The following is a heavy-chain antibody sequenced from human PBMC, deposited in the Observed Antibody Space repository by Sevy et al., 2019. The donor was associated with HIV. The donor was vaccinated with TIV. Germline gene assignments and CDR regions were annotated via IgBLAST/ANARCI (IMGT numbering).Heavy chain of an antibody. CDR3: AIGYYDYVWGSYSPVHAFDI. CDR1: GYTFTSYG. Sequence: ASVKVYCKASGYTFTSYGISWVRQAPGQGLEWMGWISAYNGNTNYAQKLQGRVTMTTDTSTSTAYMELRSLRSDDTAVYYCAIGYYDYVWGSYSPVHAFDIRGQGTMVTVSS. D-gene: IGHD3-16*01. J-gene: IGHJ3*02. V-gene: IGHV1-18*04. CDR2: ISAYNGNT.